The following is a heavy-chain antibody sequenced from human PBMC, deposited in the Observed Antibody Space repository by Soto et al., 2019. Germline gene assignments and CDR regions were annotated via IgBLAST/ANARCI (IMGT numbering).Heavy chain of an antibody. CDR1: GFTLDDYA. D-gene: IGHD3-16*01. CDR2: ISWNSGSI. V-gene: IGHV3-9*01. J-gene: IGHJ4*02. CDR3: AKAYFVWSSEQPYYFDY. Sequence: HPGGSLRLSCVASGFTLDDYAMHWVRQVPGKGLEWVSGISWNSGSIGYADSVKGRFTISRDNAKNSLYLQMNSLSAEDTAVYYCAKAYFVWSSEQPYYFDYWGQGTLVTVSS.